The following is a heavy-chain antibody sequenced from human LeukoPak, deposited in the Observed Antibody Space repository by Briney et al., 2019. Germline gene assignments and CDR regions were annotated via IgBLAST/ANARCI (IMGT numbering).Heavy chain of an antibody. Sequence: VASVKVSCKASGYTFTSYDINWVRQATGQGLEWMGWMNPNSGNTGYAQKFQGRVTVTRNTSISTAYMKLSSLRSEDTAVYYCARGGNDFWSGYNWSDPWGQGTLVTVSS. CDR2: MNPNSGNT. CDR3: ARGGNDFWSGYNWSDP. D-gene: IGHD3-3*01. CDR1: GYTFTSYD. V-gene: IGHV1-8*01. J-gene: IGHJ5*02.